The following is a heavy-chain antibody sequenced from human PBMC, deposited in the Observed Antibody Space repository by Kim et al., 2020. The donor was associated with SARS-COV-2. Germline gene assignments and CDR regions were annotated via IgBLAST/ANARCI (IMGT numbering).Heavy chain of an antibody. CDR2: FDPEDGET. CDR3: ATGPPYCSGGSCHGWFDP. CDR1: ELS. D-gene: IGHD2-15*01. Sequence: ELSMHWVRQAPGKGLEWMGGFDPEDGETIYAQKFQGRVTMTEDTSTDTAYMELSSLRSEDTAVYYCATGPPYCSGGSCHGWFDPWGQGTLV. J-gene: IGHJ5*02. V-gene: IGHV1-24*01.